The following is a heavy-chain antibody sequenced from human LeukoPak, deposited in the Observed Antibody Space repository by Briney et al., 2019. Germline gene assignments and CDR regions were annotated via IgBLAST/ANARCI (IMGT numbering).Heavy chain of an antibody. J-gene: IGHJ6*02. CDR2: ISAYNGNT. CDR1: GYTFTSYG. Sequence: ASVKVSCKASGYTFTSYGISWVRQAPGQGLEWRGWISAYNGNTNYAQKLQGRVTMTTDTSTSTAYMELRSLRSDDTAVYYCARPSSTSSARNYYYYGMDVWGQGTTVTVSS. V-gene: IGHV1-18*01. CDR3: ARPSSTSSARNYYYYGMDV. D-gene: IGHD2-2*01.